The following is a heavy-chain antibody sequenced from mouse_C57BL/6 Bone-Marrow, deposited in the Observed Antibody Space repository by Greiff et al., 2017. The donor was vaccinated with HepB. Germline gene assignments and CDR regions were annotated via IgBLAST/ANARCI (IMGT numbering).Heavy chain of an antibody. V-gene: IGHV7-1*01. J-gene: IGHJ3*01. D-gene: IGHD2-1*01. CDR2: SRNKANDYTT. CDR1: GFTFSDFY. Sequence: EVKLVESGGGLVQSGRSLRLSCATSGFTFSDFYMEWVRQAPGKGLEWIAASRNKANDYTTEYSASVKGRFIVSGDTSQSILYLQMNALRAEDTAIYYCARDLYYPFAYWGQGTLVTVSA. CDR3: ARDLYYPFAY.